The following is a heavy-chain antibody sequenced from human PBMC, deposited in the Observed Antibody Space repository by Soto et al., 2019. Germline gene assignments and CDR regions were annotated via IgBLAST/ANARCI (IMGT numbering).Heavy chain of an antibody. CDR3: ARGMMATKSNWFDP. CDR2: NIPVFGTP. Sequence: SVKVSCKASGGTSSSYVISWLRQAPGQGLEWRGGNIPVFGTPNYAQKFQGRVTITADESTSTSYMELSSLTSDDTAVYYCARGMMATKSNWFDPWG. V-gene: IGHV1-69*13. J-gene: IGHJ5*02. CDR1: GGTSSSYV. D-gene: IGHD3-16*01.